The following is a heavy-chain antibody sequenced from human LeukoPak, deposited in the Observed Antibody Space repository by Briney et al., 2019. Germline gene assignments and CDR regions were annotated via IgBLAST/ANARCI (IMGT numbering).Heavy chain of an antibody. CDR3: ARRGGIHLEYFDY. J-gene: IGHJ4*02. Sequence: TGGSLRLSCAGSGFIFSNYPMHWVRQAPGKGLEWLAVVSYQARNSYHAGSVKGRFTISRDNSKNTLYLQMNSLRAEDTAVYYCARRGGIHLEYFDYWGQGTLVTVSS. V-gene: IGHV3-30*04. CDR2: VSYQARNS. CDR1: GFIFSNYP. D-gene: IGHD3-3*01.